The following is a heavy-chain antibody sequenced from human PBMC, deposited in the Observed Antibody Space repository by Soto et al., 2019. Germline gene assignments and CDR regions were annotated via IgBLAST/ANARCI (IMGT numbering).Heavy chain of an antibody. CDR3: ARGPY. CDR2: IKEDGSEK. CDR1: GFTFSRTW. J-gene: IGHJ4*02. V-gene: IGHV3-7*01. Sequence: GGSLRLSCAASGFTFSRTWMSWVRQAPGKGLEWVANIKEDGSEKYYVDSVKGRFTISRDNAKNSLYLEMNSLRAEDTAVYYCARGPYWGQGTLVTVSS.